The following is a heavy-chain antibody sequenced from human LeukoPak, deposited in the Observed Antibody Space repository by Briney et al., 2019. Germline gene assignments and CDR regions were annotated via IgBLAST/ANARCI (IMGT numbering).Heavy chain of an antibody. CDR2: IRYDGSNK. CDR1: GFTFSSYG. D-gene: IGHD6-19*01. CDR3: AKDPRAVAGTHFDY. J-gene: IGHJ4*02. V-gene: IGHV3-30*02. Sequence: GGSLRLSCAASGFTFSSYGMHWVRQAPGKGLEWVAFIRYDGSNKYYADSVKGRFTISRDNSKNTLYLQMNSLRAEDTAVYYCAKDPRAVAGTHFDYWGQGTLVTVSS.